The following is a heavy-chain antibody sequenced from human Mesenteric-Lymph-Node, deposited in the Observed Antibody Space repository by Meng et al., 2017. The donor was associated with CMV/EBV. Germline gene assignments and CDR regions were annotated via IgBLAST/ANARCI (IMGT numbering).Heavy chain of an antibody. Sequence: ASVKVSCKASGYTFTSYDINWVRQATGQGLEWMGWMNPNSGNTGYAQKFQGRVTITKNTSISTAYMELSSLRSEDTAVYYCARQDYDFWSGYYRPEYYFDYWGQGTLVTVSS. D-gene: IGHD3-3*01. CDR2: MNPNSGNT. CDR1: GYTFTSYD. V-gene: IGHV1-8*03. J-gene: IGHJ4*02. CDR3: ARQDYDFWSGYYRPEYYFDY.